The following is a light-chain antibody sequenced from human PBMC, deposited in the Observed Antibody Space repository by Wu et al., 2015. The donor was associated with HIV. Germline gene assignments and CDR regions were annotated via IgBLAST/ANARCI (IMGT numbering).Light chain of an antibody. CDR1: QGISSY. CDR2: AAS. CDR3: QQLNNYPPT. J-gene: IGKJ4*01. Sequence: IQLTQSPSSLSASVGDRVTITCRASQGISSYLTWYQQKPGTAPKLLIYAASTLQSGVPSRFSGSGSGTDFTLTISSLQPEDFATHYCQQLNNYPPTFGGGTKVEIK. V-gene: IGKV1-9*01.